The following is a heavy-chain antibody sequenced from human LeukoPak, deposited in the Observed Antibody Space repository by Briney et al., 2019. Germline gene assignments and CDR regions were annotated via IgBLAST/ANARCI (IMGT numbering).Heavy chain of an antibody. D-gene: IGHD3-10*01. CDR1: GFTFSAYV. Sequence: GGSLRLSCAASGFTFSAYVMNWVRQAPGKGLEWVALISNDGSDKYYADSVKGRFTISRDNSKNTLYLQVNSLRTEDTAMYFCARDPFYRIYGYLDYWGQGTLVTVSS. V-gene: IGHV3-30-3*01. J-gene: IGHJ4*02. CDR3: ARDPFYRIYGYLDY. CDR2: ISNDGSDK.